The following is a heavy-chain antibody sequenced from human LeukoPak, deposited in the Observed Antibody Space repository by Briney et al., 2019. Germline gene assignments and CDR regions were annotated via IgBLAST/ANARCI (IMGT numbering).Heavy chain of an antibody. CDR1: GYTFTSYY. CDR3: TRHGIAVAGSVFYYFDD. D-gene: IGHD6-19*01. V-gene: IGHV1-46*03. CDR2: INPSGGST. J-gene: IGHJ4*02. Sequence: ASVKVSCKASGYTFTSYYMHWVRQAPGQGLEWMGIINPSGGSTSYAQKFQGRVTMTRDTSTSTVYMELSSLRSEDTAVYYCTRHGIAVAGSVFYYFDDWGQGTLVTVSS.